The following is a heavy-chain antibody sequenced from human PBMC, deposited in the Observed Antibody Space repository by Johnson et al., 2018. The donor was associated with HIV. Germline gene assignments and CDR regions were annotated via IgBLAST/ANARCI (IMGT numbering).Heavy chain of an antibody. D-gene: IGHD3-22*01. CDR2: IKSKTDGGTT. CDR3: AKGFYDSSGTDSFHI. CDR1: GFTFSNAW. J-gene: IGHJ3*02. V-gene: IGHV3-15*01. Sequence: VQLVESGGGVVQPGGSLRLSCAASGFTFSNAWMIWVRQAPGKGLEWVGRIKSKTDGGTTDYAAPVKGRFTISRDNSKNTLYLQMNSLRAEDTAVYYCAKGFYDSSGTDSFHIWGQGTMVTVSS.